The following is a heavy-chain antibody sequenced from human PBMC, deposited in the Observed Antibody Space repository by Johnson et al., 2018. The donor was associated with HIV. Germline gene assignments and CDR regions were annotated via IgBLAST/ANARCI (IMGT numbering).Heavy chain of an antibody. V-gene: IGHV3-30*03. CDR3: ARGPGYCSGDTCSDTHDLGDAFDI. D-gene: IGHD2-15*01. J-gene: IGHJ3*02. Sequence: QVRLVESGGGLVQPGGSLRLSCAASGFTVSSNYMTWVRQGPGKGLEWVAVISYDGSNKYYAAPVKGRSTITRYDSTNTLYLQMNSLRAGDTAVYYCARGPGYCSGDTCSDTHDLGDAFDIWGQGTMVTVSS. CDR2: ISYDGSNK. CDR1: GFTVSSNY.